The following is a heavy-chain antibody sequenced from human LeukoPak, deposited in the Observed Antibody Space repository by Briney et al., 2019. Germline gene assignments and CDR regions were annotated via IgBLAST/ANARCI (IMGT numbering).Heavy chain of an antibody. D-gene: IGHD2-2*01. Sequence: GGSLRLSCAASGFTFSSYGMHWVRQAPGKGLEWVAVISYDGSNKYYADSVKGRFTISRDNSKNTLYLQMNSLKTEDTAVYYCTTEEGYCRSTSCSPFDYWGQGTLVTVSS. J-gene: IGHJ4*02. CDR2: ISYDGSNK. V-gene: IGHV3-30*03. CDR3: TTEEGYCRSTSCSPFDY. CDR1: GFTFSSYG.